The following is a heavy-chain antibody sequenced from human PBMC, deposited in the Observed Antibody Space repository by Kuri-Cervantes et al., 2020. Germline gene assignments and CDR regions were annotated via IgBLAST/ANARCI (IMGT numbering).Heavy chain of an antibody. CDR1: GGSISSGGYS. V-gene: IGHV4-30-2*01. D-gene: IGHD6-13*01. Sequence: SETLSLTSAVSGGSISSGGYSWSWIRQPPGKGLEWIGYIYHSGSTYYNPSLKSRVTISVDRSKNQFSLKLSSVTAADTAVYYCARVRSSSWYRFYYFDYWGQGTLVTVSS. J-gene: IGHJ4*02. CDR3: ARVRSSSWYRFYYFDY. CDR2: IYHSGST.